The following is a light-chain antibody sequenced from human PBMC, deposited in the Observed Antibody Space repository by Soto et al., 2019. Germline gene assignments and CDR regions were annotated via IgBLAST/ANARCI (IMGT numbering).Light chain of an antibody. CDR2: GNT. CDR3: QSYDSSLSVLYV. Sequence: QSVLTQPPSVSGAPGQRVTISCTGSSSNIGAGYEVHWFQQLPGTAPKLLIYGNTNRPSGVPDRFSGSKSDTSASLAITGLQPQAEADYYCQSYDSSLSVLYVFGTGTKVTVL. V-gene: IGLV1-40*01. J-gene: IGLJ1*01. CDR1: SSNIGAGYE.